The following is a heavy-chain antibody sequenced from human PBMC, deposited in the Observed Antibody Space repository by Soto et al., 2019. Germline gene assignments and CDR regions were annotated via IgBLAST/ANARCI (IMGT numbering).Heavy chain of an antibody. J-gene: IGHJ4*02. CDR1: GGTFSSYV. V-gene: IGHV1-69*01. Sequence: QVQLVQSGAEVKKPGSSVKVSCKASGGTFSSYVISWVRQAPGQGLEWMGGIIPIFGTANYAQKFQGRVTITADESTSTAYMELSSLRSEDTAVYYCARSSRYGEENYFDYWGQGTLVTVSS. CDR2: IIPIFGTA. D-gene: IGHD3-16*01. CDR3: ARSSRYGEENYFDY.